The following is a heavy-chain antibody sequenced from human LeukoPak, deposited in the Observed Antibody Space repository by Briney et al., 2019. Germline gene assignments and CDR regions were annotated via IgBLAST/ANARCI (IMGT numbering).Heavy chain of an antibody. CDR1: GFTFDDYA. J-gene: IGHJ4*02. Sequence: PGGSLRLSCAASGFTFDDYAMHWVRQAPGKGLEWVSGISWNSGSIGYADSVKGRFTISRDSAKNSLYLQMNSLRAEDTALYYCAKDMGPVIAAAGTDYWGQGTLVTVSS. V-gene: IGHV3-9*01. CDR3: AKDMGPVIAAAGTDY. D-gene: IGHD6-13*01. CDR2: ISWNSGSI.